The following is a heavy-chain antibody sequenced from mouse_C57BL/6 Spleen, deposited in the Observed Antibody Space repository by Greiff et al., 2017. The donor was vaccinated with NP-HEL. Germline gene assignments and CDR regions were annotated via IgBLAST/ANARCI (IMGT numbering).Heavy chain of an antibody. D-gene: IGHD1-1*01. V-gene: IGHV1-26*01. J-gene: IGHJ1*03. Sequence: VQLQQSGPELVKPGASVKISCKASGYTFTDYYMNWVKQSHGKSLEWIGDMNPNNGGTSYNQKFKGKATLTVDKSSSTAYMELRSLTSEDSAVYYCAPFITTVVEYFDVWGTGTTVTVSS. CDR3: APFITTVVEYFDV. CDR1: GYTFTDYY. CDR2: MNPNNGGT.